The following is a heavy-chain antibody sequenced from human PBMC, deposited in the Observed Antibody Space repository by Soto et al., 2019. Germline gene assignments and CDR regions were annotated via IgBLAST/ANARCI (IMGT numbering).Heavy chain of an antibody. V-gene: IGHV3-66*01. CDR2: IYSGGST. CDR3: ARARDYGDAFDI. CDR1: GFTVSSNY. J-gene: IGHJ3*02. D-gene: IGHD4-17*01. Sequence: EVQLVESGGGLVQPGGSLRLSCAASGFTVSSNYMSWVRQAPGKGLEWVSVIYSGGSTYYADAVKGRFTISRDNTKNTLYLQMNSLRAEDTAVYYCARARDYGDAFDIWGQGTMVTASS.